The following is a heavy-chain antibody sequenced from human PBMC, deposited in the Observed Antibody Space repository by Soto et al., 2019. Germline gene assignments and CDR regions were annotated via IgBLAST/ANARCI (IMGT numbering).Heavy chain of an antibody. J-gene: IGHJ4*02. D-gene: IGHD1-1*01. V-gene: IGHV1-18*01. CDR2: ISAHNGNT. CDR3: ARGRYGDY. Sequence: QVHLVQSGAEVKKPGASVKVSCKGSGYDFTTYGITWVRQAPGQGFEWMAWISAHNGNTDYAQKLQGRVTVTRDTSTSTAYMELGSLRSDDAAVYYCARGRYGDYWGQGALVTVSS. CDR1: GYDFTTYG.